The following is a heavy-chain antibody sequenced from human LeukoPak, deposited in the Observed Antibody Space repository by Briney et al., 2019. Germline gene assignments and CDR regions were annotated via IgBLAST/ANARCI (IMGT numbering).Heavy chain of an antibody. CDR3: AKTAAAANLDY. Sequence: GRSLRLSCAASGFTFDDYAMHWVRQAPGKGLEWVSGISWNSGSIGYADSVKGRFTISRDNAKNSLYLQVNSLRAEDTALYYCAKTAAAANLDYWGQGTLVTVSS. V-gene: IGHV3-9*01. CDR1: GFTFDDYA. D-gene: IGHD2-2*01. J-gene: IGHJ4*02. CDR2: ISWNSGSI.